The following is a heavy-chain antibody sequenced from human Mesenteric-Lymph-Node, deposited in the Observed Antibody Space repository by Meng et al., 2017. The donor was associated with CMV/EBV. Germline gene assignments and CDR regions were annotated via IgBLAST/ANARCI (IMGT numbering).Heavy chain of an antibody. CDR2: IYPGDSDT. J-gene: IGHJ5*02. Sequence: GGSLRLSCKGSGYSFTSYWIGWVRQMPGKGLEWMGIIYPGDSDTRYSPSFQGQVTISADKSISTAYLQWSSLKASDTAIYYCARPLLIGNAVVGATGGYRFDPWGQGTLVTVSS. CDR3: ARPLLIGNAVVGATGGYRFDP. CDR1: GYSFTSYW. V-gene: IGHV5-51*01. D-gene: IGHD2-15*01.